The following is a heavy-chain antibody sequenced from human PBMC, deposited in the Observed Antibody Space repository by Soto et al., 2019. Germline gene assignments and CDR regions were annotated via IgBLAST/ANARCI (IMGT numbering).Heavy chain of an antibody. CDR2: IWYDGSNK. Sequence: GGSLRLSCAASGFTFSSYGMHWVRQAPGKGLEWVAVIWYDGSNKYYADYVKGRFTISRDNSKNTLYLQMNSLRAEDTAVYYCARDRVGATTCQPYFDDWGQGTLVTVSS. V-gene: IGHV3-33*01. CDR3: ARDRVGATTCQPYFDD. D-gene: IGHD1-26*01. CDR1: GFTFSSYG. J-gene: IGHJ4*02.